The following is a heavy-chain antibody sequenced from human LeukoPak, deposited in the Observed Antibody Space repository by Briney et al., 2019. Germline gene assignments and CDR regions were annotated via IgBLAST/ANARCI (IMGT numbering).Heavy chain of an antibody. CDR3: ARDFNCGGDCYYFDY. D-gene: IGHD2-21*02. V-gene: IGHV1-69*05. CDR2: IIPIFGTA. CDR1: GGTFSSYA. Sequence: SVKVSCRASGGTFSSYAISWVRQAPGQGLEWMGGIIPIFGTANYAQKFQGRVTITTDESTSTAYMELSSLRSEDTAVYYCARDFNCGGDCYYFDYWGQGTLVTVSS. J-gene: IGHJ4*02.